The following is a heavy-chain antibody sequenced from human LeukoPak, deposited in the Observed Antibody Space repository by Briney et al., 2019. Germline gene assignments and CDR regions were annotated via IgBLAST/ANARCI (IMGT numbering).Heavy chain of an antibody. CDR3: AREDPQTTVPEGMDV. CDR2: IYYSGTT. V-gene: IGHV4-59*01. CDR1: GGSISYYY. J-gene: IGHJ6*03. D-gene: IGHD4-17*01. Sequence: KTSETLSLTCTVSGGSISYYYWSWIRQSPGKGLEWIGYIYYSGTTNYNPSLKSRVTISVDTSKNQFSLQLRSVTAADTAVYYCAREDPQTTVPEGMDVWGKGPTVTVS.